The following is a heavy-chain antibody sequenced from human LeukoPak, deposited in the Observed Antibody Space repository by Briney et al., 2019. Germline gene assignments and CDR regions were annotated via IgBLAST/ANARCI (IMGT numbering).Heavy chain of an antibody. CDR2: IWFDGSNQ. D-gene: IGHD3-22*01. Sequence: GGSLRLSCAASGFIFINYGMQWVRQAPGKALELVADIWFDGSNQYHADAVKGRFTISRDNSKNPLYLQMSSLRAEDTALYYCARDDFAGDSSGYIDYWGQGTLVTVSS. J-gene: IGHJ4*02. CDR1: GFIFINYG. CDR3: ARDDFAGDSSGYIDY. V-gene: IGHV3-33*01.